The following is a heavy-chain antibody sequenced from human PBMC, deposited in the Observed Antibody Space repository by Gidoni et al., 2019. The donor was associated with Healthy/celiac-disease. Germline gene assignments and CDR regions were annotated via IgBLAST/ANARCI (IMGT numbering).Heavy chain of an antibody. D-gene: IGHD3-3*01. V-gene: IGHV4-39*01. Sequence: QLQLQESGPGLVKPSETLSLTCTVSGGSISSSSYYWGWIRQPPGKGLEWIGSIYYSGSTYYTPSLKSRVTISVDTSKNQFSLKLSSVTAADTAVYYCARLMGDYDFWSGYAPRGGMDVWGQGTTVTVSS. CDR2: IYYSGST. J-gene: IGHJ6*02. CDR3: ARLMGDYDFWSGYAPRGGMDV. CDR1: GGSISSSSYY.